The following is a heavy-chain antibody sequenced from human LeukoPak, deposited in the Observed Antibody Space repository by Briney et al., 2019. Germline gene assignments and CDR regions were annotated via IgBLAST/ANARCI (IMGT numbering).Heavy chain of an antibody. Sequence: PGRSLRLSCAASGFTFSSYAMHWVRQAPGKGLEWVAVISYDGSNKYYADSVKGRFTISRDNSKNTLYLQMNSLRAEDTAVYYCARDGDYVNGWGYYMDVWGKGTTVTVSS. D-gene: IGHD4-17*01. CDR1: GFTFSSYA. CDR2: ISYDGSNK. CDR3: ARDGDYVNGWGYYMDV. J-gene: IGHJ6*03. V-gene: IGHV3-30*04.